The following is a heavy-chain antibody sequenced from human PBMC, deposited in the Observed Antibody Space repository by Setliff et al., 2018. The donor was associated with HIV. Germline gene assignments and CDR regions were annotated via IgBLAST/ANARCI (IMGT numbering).Heavy chain of an antibody. Sequence: PSETLSLTCTVSYGSISGHYWTWIRQPPGKGLEWIGYIHHSGGTQYNPSLMSRLTMSVDSSKNQFSLSLSSVTAADTAVYYCARLPDINSWPFDYWARGTLGTSPQ. J-gene: IGHJ4*02. CDR1: YGSISGHY. CDR2: IHHSGGT. V-gene: IGHV4-59*11. CDR3: ARLPDINSWPFDY. D-gene: IGHD6-13*01.